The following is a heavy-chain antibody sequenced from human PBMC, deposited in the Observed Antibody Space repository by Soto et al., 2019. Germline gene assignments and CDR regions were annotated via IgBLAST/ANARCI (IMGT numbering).Heavy chain of an antibody. CDR1: GGTFSSYA. V-gene: IGHV1-69*01. CDR2: IIPIFGTA. J-gene: IGHJ6*02. CDR3: ARAGGYCSSTSCYMLDYYYYYGMDV. D-gene: IGHD2-2*01. Sequence: QVQLVQSGAEVKKPGSSVKVSCKASGGTFSSYAISWVRQAPGQGLEWMGGIIPIFGTANYAQKFQGRVTITADESTSTAYMGLSSLRSEDTAVYYCARAGGYCSSTSCYMLDYYYYYGMDVWGQGTTVTVSS.